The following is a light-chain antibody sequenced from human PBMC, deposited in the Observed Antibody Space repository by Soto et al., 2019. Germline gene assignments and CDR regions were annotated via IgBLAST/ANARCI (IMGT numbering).Light chain of an antibody. Sequence: EVVLTQSPGTLSLSPGERATLSCRASQSVSSSDLAWYQQKPGQAPRLLISGASGRATGIPDRFSASGSGTDFTLTISSLQAEDVAVYYCQQYYIVPYTFGQGTKLEI. CDR2: GAS. V-gene: IGKV3-20*01. J-gene: IGKJ2*01. CDR3: QQYYIVPYT. CDR1: QSVSSSD.